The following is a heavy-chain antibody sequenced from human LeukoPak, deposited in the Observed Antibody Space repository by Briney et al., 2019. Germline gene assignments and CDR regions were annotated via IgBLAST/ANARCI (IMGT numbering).Heavy chain of an antibody. Sequence: PSETLSLTCTVSGGSISSSSYYWGWIRQPPGKGLEWIGSIYYSGNTYYNPSLKSRVTISVDTSKNQFSLRLSSVTAADTAVYYCARAVRDIFSPPWGGDEYYFDYWGQGTLVTVSS. CDR1: GGSISSSSYY. D-gene: IGHD3-3*02. V-gene: IGHV4-39*07. CDR3: ARAVRDIFSPPWGGDEYYFDY. CDR2: IYYSGNT. J-gene: IGHJ4*02.